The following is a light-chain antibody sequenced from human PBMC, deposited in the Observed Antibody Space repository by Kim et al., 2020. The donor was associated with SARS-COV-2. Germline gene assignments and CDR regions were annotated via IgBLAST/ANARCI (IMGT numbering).Light chain of an antibody. V-gene: IGLV1-51*01. J-gene: IGLJ2*01. Sequence: QSVLTQPPSVSAAPGQKVTISCSGSGSNIGNNYVSWYQQLPGTAPKLLIYDNDRRPTGILDRFSGSKSGTSATLGITGLQTGDEADYYCGTWDSSLSAGVFGGGTQLTVL. CDR3: GTWDSSLSAGV. CDR1: GSNIGNNY. CDR2: DND.